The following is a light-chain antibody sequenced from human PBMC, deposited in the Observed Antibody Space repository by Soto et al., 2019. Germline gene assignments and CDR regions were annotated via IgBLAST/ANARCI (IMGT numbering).Light chain of an antibody. CDR1: SSNIGAGYD. CDR2: ANS. V-gene: IGLV1-40*01. Sequence: QSVLPQPPSVSGAPGQRVTISCTGSSSNIGAGYDVQWYQQLPGTAPRLLIHANSNRPSGVPDRLSGSKSGTSGSLAITGLHAEDEGDYYCQSYDNILSGLVVGGGTKLTVL. CDR3: QSYDNILSGLV. J-gene: IGLJ3*02.